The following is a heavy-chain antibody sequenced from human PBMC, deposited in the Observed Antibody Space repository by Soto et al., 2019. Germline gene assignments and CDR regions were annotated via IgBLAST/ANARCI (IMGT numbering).Heavy chain of an antibody. CDR3: ARFYCSGGSCYSRVGWFDP. V-gene: IGHV1-18*01. CDR1: GYTFTSYG. Sequence: ASVKVSCKASGYTFTSYGISWVRQAPGQGLEWMGWISAYNGNTNYAQKLQGRVTMTTDTSTSTAYMELRSLRSDDTAVYYCARFYCSGGSCYSRVGWFDPRGQGTLVTVSS. D-gene: IGHD2-15*01. CDR2: ISAYNGNT. J-gene: IGHJ5*02.